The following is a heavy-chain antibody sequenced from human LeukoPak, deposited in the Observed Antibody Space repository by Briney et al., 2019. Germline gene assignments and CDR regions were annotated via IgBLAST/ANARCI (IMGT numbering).Heavy chain of an antibody. CDR1: GGSISSSSYY. J-gene: IGHJ5*02. D-gene: IGHD6-19*01. Sequence: TSETLSLTCTVSGGSISSSSYYWGWIRQPPGKGLEWIGSIYYSGSTYYNPSLKSRVTISVDTSKNQFSLKLSSVTAVDTAVYYCARHRPIIAVADRGWFDPWGQGTLVTVSS. V-gene: IGHV4-39*01. CDR2: IYYSGST. CDR3: ARHRPIIAVADRGWFDP.